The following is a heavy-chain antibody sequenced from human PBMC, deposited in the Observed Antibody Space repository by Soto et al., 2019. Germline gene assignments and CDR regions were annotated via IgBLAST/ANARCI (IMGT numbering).Heavy chain of an antibody. CDR3: ARVGALWFGEGGDY. J-gene: IGHJ4*02. CDR2: IYYSGST. V-gene: IGHV4-39*01. Sequence: QLQLQESGPGLVKPSETLSLTCTVSGGSISSSSYYWGWIRQPPGKGLEWIGSIYYSGSTYYNPSLKSRVTIYVDTSKNQFSLKLRSVTAADTAVYYCARVGALWFGEGGDYWGQGTLVTVSS. D-gene: IGHD3-10*01. CDR1: GGSISSSSYY.